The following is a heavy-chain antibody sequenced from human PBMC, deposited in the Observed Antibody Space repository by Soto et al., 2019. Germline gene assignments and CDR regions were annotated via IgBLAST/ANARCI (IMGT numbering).Heavy chain of an antibody. CDR3: ARGRASGSYYLLDY. Sequence: ASVKVSCKASGDTFTTYDINWVRQATGHGLEWMGWINPNSGNIGYAQRFQGRVTMTRDTAIRTAYMEVSSLRSDDTAVYYCARGRASGSYYLLDYWGQGTLVTVS. CDR2: INPNSGNI. CDR1: GDTFTTYD. V-gene: IGHV1-8*01. J-gene: IGHJ4*02. D-gene: IGHD3-10*01.